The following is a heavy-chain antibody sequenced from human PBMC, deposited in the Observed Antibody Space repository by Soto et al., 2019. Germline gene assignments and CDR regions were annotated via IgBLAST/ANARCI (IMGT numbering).Heavy chain of an antibody. CDR2: IYTSASI. V-gene: IGHV4-4*07. Sequence: SETLSLTCSVSGADINTYSWTWIRQPAGKGLEWIGRIYTSASINYSPSLKGRVTLSVDTSTNQVSLRLASVTAADTAIYYCARDREAGYNFYYGMDVWGQGTTVTVSS. J-gene: IGHJ6*02. D-gene: IGHD6-19*01. CDR3: ARDREAGYNFYYGMDV. CDR1: GADINTYS.